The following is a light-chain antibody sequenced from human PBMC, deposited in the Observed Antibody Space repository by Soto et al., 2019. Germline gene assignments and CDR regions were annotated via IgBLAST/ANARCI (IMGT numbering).Light chain of an antibody. Sequence: NFMLTQPHSVSESPGETITLSCTRSSGTIASNYVQWFQQRPGSAPTTVIYEDNQRPSGGPERFSGSVDSSSNSASRTISGLKTEDGAYYYCQSFDTTYVIFGGGTKLTVL. CDR1: SGTIASNY. J-gene: IGLJ2*01. CDR2: EDN. CDR3: QSFDTTYVI. V-gene: IGLV6-57*03.